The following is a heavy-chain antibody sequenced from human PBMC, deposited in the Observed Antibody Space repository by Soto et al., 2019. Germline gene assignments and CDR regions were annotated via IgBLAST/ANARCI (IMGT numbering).Heavy chain of an antibody. D-gene: IGHD6-6*01. CDR3: ARVEGQLDY. V-gene: IGHV1-8*01. CDR1: GYTFTSFD. CDR2: MNPNNGDT. J-gene: IGHJ4*01. Sequence: QVQLVQSGAELKKPGASVKVACKTSGYTFTSFDISWVRQASGHGLEWMGWMNPNNGDTVFAQKFQDRLSMTRNTSISTAYMELSSLRSDDTAVYYCARVEGQLDYWGQGTLVTVSS.